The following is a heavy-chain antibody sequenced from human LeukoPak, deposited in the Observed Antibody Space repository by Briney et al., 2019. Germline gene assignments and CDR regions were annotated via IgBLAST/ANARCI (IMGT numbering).Heavy chain of an antibody. CDR1: GFTFSSDA. CDR3: AKGLRTGVGPYMAYHYSMTV. D-gene: IGHD3-16*01. V-gene: IGHV3-23*01. J-gene: IGHJ6*03. CDR2: ISGSGGST. Sequence: PGGSLRLSCAASGFTFSSDAMSWVRQAPGKGLEWVSAISGSGGSTYYADSVKGRFTISRDNSKNTLYLQMNSLRDEDTGVYYCAKGLRTGVGPYMAYHYSMTVWAKGPRSPSP.